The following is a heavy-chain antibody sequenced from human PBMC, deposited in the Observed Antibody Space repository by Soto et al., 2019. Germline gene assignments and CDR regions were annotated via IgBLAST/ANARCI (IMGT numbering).Heavy chain of an antibody. CDR2: ITSSGASI. V-gene: IGHV3-21*01. J-gene: IGHJ6*03. D-gene: IGHD2-15*01. CDR1: GFTFSSYS. Sequence: EVQLVESGGGLVKPGGSLRLSCAASGFTFSSYSLNWVRQAPGKGLEWVSSITSSGASIYYADSVKGRFTISRDNAKKSLHLQMNSLRAAHTAVYYCARDGSGGSGKIGYYNYMDDWGKATPATVSS. CDR3: ARDGSGGSGKIGYYNYMDD.